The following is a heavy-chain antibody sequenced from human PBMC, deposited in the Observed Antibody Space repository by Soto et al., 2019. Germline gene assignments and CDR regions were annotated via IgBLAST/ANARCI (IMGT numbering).Heavy chain of an antibody. CDR2: IYYNGNT. CDR1: VFSITIGGYY. Sequence: SSTXSLTGSISVFSITIGGYYLTWVRQHPGNGLEWIGFIYYNGNTNYNPSLKSRVTISIDTSKNHFSLHLTSVTAADAAVYYCERDSGQLWLRERGQGTRVTVYS. CDR3: ERDSGQLWLRE. V-gene: IGHV4-31*03. D-gene: IGHD5-18*01. J-gene: IGHJ4*02.